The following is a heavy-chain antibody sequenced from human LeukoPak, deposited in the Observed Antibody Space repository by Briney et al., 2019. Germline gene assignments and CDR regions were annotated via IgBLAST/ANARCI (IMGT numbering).Heavy chain of an antibody. D-gene: IGHD3-10*01. J-gene: IGHJ6*02. Sequence: GGSLRLSCAASGGTFSSYSMNWVRQAPGKGLEWVSYISSSSSTIYYADSVKGRFTISRDNAKNSLYLQMNTLRAEDTAVYYCARVLLWFGESRNSYGMDVWGQGTTVTVSS. CDR1: GGTFSSYS. V-gene: IGHV3-48*04. CDR2: ISSSSSTI. CDR3: ARVLLWFGESRNSYGMDV.